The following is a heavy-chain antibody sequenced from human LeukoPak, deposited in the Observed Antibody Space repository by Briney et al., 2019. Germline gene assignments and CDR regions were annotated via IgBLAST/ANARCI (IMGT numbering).Heavy chain of an antibody. Sequence: ASVKVSCKASGYTFPGHHIHWVRQAPGQGLEWMGIINPSGGSTSYAQKFQGRVTMTRDTSTSTVYMELSSLRSEDTAVYYCARDGYDSSGYHDYWGQGTLVTVSS. D-gene: IGHD3-22*01. CDR3: ARDGYDSSGYHDY. CDR1: GYTFPGHH. CDR2: INPSGGST. V-gene: IGHV1-46*01. J-gene: IGHJ4*02.